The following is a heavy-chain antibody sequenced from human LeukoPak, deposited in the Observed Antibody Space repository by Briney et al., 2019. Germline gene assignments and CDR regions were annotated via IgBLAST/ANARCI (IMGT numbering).Heavy chain of an antibody. CDR2: ISSSSSTI. D-gene: IGHD5-18*01. CDR3: AKDIFSPDLAHSYGYD. V-gene: IGHV3-48*04. J-gene: IGHJ4*02. CDR1: GFTFSSYS. Sequence: GGSLRLSCAASGFTFSSYSMNWVRQAPGKGLEWVSYISSSSSTIYYADSVKGRFNISRDNARNILHLQMNSLRPEDTALYYCAKDIFSPDLAHSYGYDWGQGTLVTVSS.